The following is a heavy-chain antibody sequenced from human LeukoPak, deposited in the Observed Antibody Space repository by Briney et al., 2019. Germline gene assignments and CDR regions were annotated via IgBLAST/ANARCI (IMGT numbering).Heavy chain of an antibody. CDR3: ARDRVSGSSYYFDY. V-gene: IGHV4-59*01. D-gene: IGHD1-26*01. Sequence: SETLSLTCTVSGGSISSYYWSWIRQPPGKGLERIGYIYYSGSTNYNPSLKSRVTISVDTSKNQFSLKLSSVTAADTAVYYCARDRVSGSSYYFDYRGQGTLVTVSS. CDR1: GGSISSYY. CDR2: IYYSGST. J-gene: IGHJ4*02.